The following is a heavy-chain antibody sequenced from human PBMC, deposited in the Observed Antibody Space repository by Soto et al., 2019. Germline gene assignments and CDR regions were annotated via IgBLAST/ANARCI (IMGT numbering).Heavy chain of an antibody. V-gene: IGHV3-23*01. Sequence: EVQVLESGGGVVQAGGSLRLSCAASGFILSSSAMSWVRQAPGKGLEWVSAISGRGTSTYYADSVKGRFTISGDNSKNTVYLQMNSLRAEDTAVYYCAKGPTIFAVVITFEYYYGMDVGGQGTTVTVSS. J-gene: IGHJ6*02. CDR1: GFILSSSA. CDR2: ISGRGTST. D-gene: IGHD3-3*01. CDR3: AKGPTIFAVVITFEYYYGMDV.